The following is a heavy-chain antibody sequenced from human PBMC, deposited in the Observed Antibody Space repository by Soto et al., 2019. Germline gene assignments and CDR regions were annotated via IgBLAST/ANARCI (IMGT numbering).Heavy chain of an antibody. D-gene: IGHD3-16*01. CDR3: VHRNNGAYAFDY. J-gene: IGHJ4*02. CDR1: GFSLSTSGVG. CDR2: IYWDDDK. V-gene: IGHV2-5*02. Sequence: QITLKESGPTQVKPTQTLTLTCTVSGFSLSTSGVGVGWIRQPPGKALEWLALIYWDDDKRYSPFLKKRLTISKDTSKNQVVLTMANMDPVDTATYYCVHRNNGAYAFDYWGQGTLVTVSS.